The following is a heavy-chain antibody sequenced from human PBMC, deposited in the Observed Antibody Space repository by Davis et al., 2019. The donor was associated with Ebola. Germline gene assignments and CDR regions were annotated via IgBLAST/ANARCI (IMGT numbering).Heavy chain of an antibody. CDR1: GYTFTGYY. CDR3: ARGHVVGATIVGRLDY. V-gene: IGHV1-3*01. Sequence: ASVKVSCKASGYTFTGYYMHWVRQAPGQGLEWMGWINAGNENTKYSQKFQGRVTITMDTSASTAYMELSSLKSEDTAVYYCARGHVVGATIVGRLDYWGQGTLVTVSS. CDR2: INAGNENT. D-gene: IGHD1-26*01. J-gene: IGHJ4*02.